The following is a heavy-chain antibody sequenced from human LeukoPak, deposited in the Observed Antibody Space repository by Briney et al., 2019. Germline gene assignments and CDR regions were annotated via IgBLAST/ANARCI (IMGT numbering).Heavy chain of an antibody. Sequence: SETLSLTCTVSGGSISSGSYYWSWIRQPAGKGLEWIGRIYTSGSTNYNPSLKSRVTISVDTSKNQFSLKLSSVTAADTAVYYCARVNILARGIAALAASSYYYGMDVWGQGTTVTVSS. CDR2: IYTSGST. V-gene: IGHV4-61*02. D-gene: IGHD6-13*01. CDR3: ARVNILARGIAALAASSYYYGMDV. J-gene: IGHJ6*02. CDR1: GGSISSGSYY.